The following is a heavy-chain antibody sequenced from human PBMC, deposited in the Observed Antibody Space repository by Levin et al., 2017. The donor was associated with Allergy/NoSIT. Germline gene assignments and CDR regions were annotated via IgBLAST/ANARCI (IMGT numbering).Heavy chain of an antibody. CDR2: ISTLNGNT. D-gene: IGHD2/OR15-2a*01. V-gene: IGHV1-18*01. CDR1: GYTFDTYG. CDR3: ARDDLLLVPSGLDV. J-gene: IGHJ6*02. Sequence: ASVKVSCKTSGYTFDTYGITWVRQAPGQGLQWMGWISTLNGNTFYAQNLQDRVIMTTDASTGTAFMELRSLTSADTATYYCARDDLLLVPSGLDVWGQGTTVTVSS.